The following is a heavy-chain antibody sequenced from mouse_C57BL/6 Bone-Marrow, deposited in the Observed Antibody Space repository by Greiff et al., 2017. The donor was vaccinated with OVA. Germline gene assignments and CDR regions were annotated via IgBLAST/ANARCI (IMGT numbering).Heavy chain of an antibody. CDR1: GIDFSRYW. V-gene: IGHV4-1*01. CDR3: ARRNYDYDDWYFDV. J-gene: IGHJ1*03. CDR2: INPDSSTK. D-gene: IGHD2-4*01. Sequence: CKASGIDFSRYWTSWVRRALGKGLEWLGEINPDSSTKNYASSLKDKFIISRDNAKNTLYLQMSKVRSEDTALYYCARRNYDYDDWYFDVWGTGTTVTVSS.